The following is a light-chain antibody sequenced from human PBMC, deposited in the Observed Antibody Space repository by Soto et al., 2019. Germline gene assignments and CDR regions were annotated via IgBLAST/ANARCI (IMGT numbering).Light chain of an antibody. V-gene: IGKV1-39*01. CDR2: AAS. CDR3: QQSYSAPIT. J-gene: IGKJ5*01. Sequence: DIQLTQSPAFLSASVGYSVTITCRASQGISSYLAWYQQKPGKAPKLLIFAASSLQSGVPSRFSGSGSGTNFTLTISSLQPEDFAAYYCQQSYSAPITFGQGTRLEIK. CDR1: QGISSY.